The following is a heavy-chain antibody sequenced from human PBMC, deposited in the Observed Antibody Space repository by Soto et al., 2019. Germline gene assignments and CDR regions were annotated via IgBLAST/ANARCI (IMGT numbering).Heavy chain of an antibody. Sequence: QLQESGPGVVKPSETLSLTCTVSGAPIAVFYWTWIRQAPGKGLAWIGYLYYTGNTNYSPSLKSRVAMSMDTSKKHFYLPLTSATAADTAVYFCARGGSEGGLDIWGQGTTVTVSS. D-gene: IGHD3-10*01. CDR2: LYYTGNT. CDR3: ARGGSEGGLDI. J-gene: IGHJ6*02. V-gene: IGHV4-59*01. CDR1: GAPIAVFY.